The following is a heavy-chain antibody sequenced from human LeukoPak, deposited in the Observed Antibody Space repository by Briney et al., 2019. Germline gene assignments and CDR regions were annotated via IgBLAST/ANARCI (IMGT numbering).Heavy chain of an antibody. CDR3: SRGTDAYKCGNS. D-gene: IGHD5-24*01. CDR2: IHYSGRI. Sequence: SETLSLTCAVYGGSFSGYYWTWIRQPPGKGLEWIGEIHYSGRINYNPSLKSRVTISADKSNNHFSLKMNSVTAADTAVYYCSRGTDAYKCGNSWGQGTLVTVSS. CDR1: GGSFSGYY. V-gene: IGHV4-34*01. J-gene: IGHJ4*02.